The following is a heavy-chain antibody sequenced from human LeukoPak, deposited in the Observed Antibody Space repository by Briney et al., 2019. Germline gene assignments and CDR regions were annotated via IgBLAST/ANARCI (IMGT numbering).Heavy chain of an antibody. Sequence: ASVKVSCKASGYTFTGYYMHWVRQAPGQGLEWMGWINTNSGGTNYAQKFQGRVTMTRDTSISTAYMEPSRLRSDDTAVYYCARGGYDYDNTFDYWGQGTLVTVSS. J-gene: IGHJ4*02. CDR2: INTNSGGT. CDR1: GYTFTGYY. CDR3: ARGGYDYDNTFDY. D-gene: IGHD3-22*01. V-gene: IGHV1-2*02.